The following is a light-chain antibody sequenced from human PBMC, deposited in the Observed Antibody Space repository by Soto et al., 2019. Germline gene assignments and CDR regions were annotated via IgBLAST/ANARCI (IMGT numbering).Light chain of an antibody. Sequence: ENVLTQSPLSLPVTPGEPASISCRSSQSLLQSDGYNYLDWYLQKPGQSPQLLIYLGSNRASGVPDRFSGSGSGTDFTLSISRVEAEDVGVYYCMQALQTPLTFGQGTKLEIK. V-gene: IGKV2-28*01. CDR2: LGS. CDR3: MQALQTPLT. CDR1: QSLLQSDGYNY. J-gene: IGKJ2*01.